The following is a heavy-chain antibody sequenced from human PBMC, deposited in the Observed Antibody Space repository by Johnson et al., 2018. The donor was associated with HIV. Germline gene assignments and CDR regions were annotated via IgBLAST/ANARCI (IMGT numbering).Heavy chain of an antibody. Sequence: VQLVESGGGLVQPGGSLTLSCAASGFIFSDSDIHWVRQAPGKGLEWVGRTTDKLNSYTTKYAASVKGRLTISRDDSKKSLYLQINSLRTEDTAVYYCASEGYDSCGYSDAFDIWGQGTMVTVSS. CDR3: ASEGYDSCGYSDAFDI. V-gene: IGHV3-72*01. J-gene: IGHJ3*02. CDR2: TTDKLNSYTT. CDR1: GFIFSDSD. D-gene: IGHD3-22*01.